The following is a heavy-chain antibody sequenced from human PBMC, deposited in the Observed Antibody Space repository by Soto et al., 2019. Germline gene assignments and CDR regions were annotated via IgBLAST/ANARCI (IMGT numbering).Heavy chain of an antibody. D-gene: IGHD3-16*02. J-gene: IGHJ6*02. CDR1: GGTFSSSG. CDR2: IVPSLDTT. V-gene: IGHV1-69*11. Sequence: QVHLVQSGTEVKKPGSSVKVSCKASGGTFSSSGFSWVRQAPGQGLEWMGMIVPSLDTTNYAQKFQARVTITADEVTSTAYMELRSLRSEDTSLDYCARWPQPRYTADPYAGDVWGHGTRVIVSS. CDR3: ARWPQPRYTADPYAGDV.